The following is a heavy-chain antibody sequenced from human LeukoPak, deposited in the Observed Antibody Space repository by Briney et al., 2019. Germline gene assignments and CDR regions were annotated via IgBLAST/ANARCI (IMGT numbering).Heavy chain of an antibody. J-gene: IGHJ5*02. CDR1: GDSITKYS. CDR3: AREGRGAAAGTLS. Sequence: SETLSLTCIVSGDSITKYSWRWIRQPPGKGLEWIGYIYYSGSTNYNPSLKSRVTISVDTSKNQFSLKLSSVTAADTAVYYCAREGRGAAAGTLSWGQGTLVTVSS. CDR2: IYYSGST. D-gene: IGHD6-13*01. V-gene: IGHV4-59*01.